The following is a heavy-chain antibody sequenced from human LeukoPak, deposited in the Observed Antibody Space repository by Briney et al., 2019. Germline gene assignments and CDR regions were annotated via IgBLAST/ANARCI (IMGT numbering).Heavy chain of an antibody. CDR3: AREYSSSKGAFDI. CDR2: ISYDGSNK. Sequence: GRSLRLSCAASGFTFSSYAMHWVRQAPGKGLEWVAVISYDGSNKYYADSVKGRFTISRDNSKNTLYLQMNSLRAEDTAVYYCAREYSSSKGAFDIWGQGTMVTVSS. V-gene: IGHV3-30*04. J-gene: IGHJ3*02. CDR1: GFTFSSYA. D-gene: IGHD6-6*01.